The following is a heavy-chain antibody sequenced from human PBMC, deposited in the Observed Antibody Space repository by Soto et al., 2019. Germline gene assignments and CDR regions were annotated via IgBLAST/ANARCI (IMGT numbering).Heavy chain of an antibody. CDR2: FSYSGSL. D-gene: IGHD1-20*01. V-gene: IGHV4-34*01. CDR3: AGGPRYWSSAL. Sequence: SETLSLTCSVYGGSSRAYHWSWIRQSPGEGLEWIGEFSYSGSLNYNPSLKRRVAVSLDTSTDHFSLTMTSVTAADTGVYFCAGGPRYWSSALWGRGTLVTVSS. CDR1: GGSSRAYH. J-gene: IGHJ2*01.